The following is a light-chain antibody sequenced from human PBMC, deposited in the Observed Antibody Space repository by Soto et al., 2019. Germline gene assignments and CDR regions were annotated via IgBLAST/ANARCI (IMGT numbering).Light chain of an antibody. CDR2: GAS. Sequence: EIVLTQYPGTLSLSPGERATLSCRASQSVSSTYLAWYQQKPGQAPSLLIYGASNRATGIPDRFSGSGSGTDFTLTISRLEPEDFAVYYCQQYGGSRWTFGQGTRVDI. V-gene: IGKV3-20*01. J-gene: IGKJ1*01. CDR1: QSVSSTY. CDR3: QQYGGSRWT.